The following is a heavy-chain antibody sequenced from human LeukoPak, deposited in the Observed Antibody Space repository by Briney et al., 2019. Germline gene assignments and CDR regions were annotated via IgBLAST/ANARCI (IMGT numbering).Heavy chain of an antibody. J-gene: IGHJ4*02. V-gene: IGHV4-34*01. CDR3: ARGWESRYFDY. CDR2: INHSGST. CDR1: GGSFSGYY. Sequence: PSETLSLPCADYGGSFSGYYWSWIRQPPGTGLEWIGEINHSGSTNYNPSPKSRVTISVDTAKNQFSLKLSSVTAADTAVYYCARGWESRYFDYWGQGTLVTVSS. D-gene: IGHD1-26*01.